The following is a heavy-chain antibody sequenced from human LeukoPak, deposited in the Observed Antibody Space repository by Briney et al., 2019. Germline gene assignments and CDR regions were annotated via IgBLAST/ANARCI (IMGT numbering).Heavy chain of an antibody. Sequence: GSLRLSCAASGFTFSSYGMHWVRQAPGKGLEWVAVIWYDGSNKYYADSVKGRFTISRDNSKNTLYLQMNSLRAEDTAVYYCARGNGDSLLYGMDVWGKGTTVTVSS. V-gene: IGHV3-33*01. CDR3: ARGNGDSLLYGMDV. CDR2: IWYDGSNK. J-gene: IGHJ6*04. D-gene: IGHD4-17*01. CDR1: GFTFSSYG.